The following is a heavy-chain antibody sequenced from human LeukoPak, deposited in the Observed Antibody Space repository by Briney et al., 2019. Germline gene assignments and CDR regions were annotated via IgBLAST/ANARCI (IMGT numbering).Heavy chain of an antibody. J-gene: IGHJ3*02. D-gene: IGHD3-10*01. CDR2: IIPIFGTA. Sequence: ASVKVSCKASGYTFTSYGISWVRQAPGQGLEWMGGIIPIFGTANYAQKFQGRVTITADESTSTAYMELSSLRSEDTAVYYCARVGVRGVKMGAFDIWGQGTMVTVSS. CDR1: GYTFTSYG. V-gene: IGHV1-69*13. CDR3: ARVGVRGVKMGAFDI.